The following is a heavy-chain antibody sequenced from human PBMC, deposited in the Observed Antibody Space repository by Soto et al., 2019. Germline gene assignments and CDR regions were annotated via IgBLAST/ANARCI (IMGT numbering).Heavy chain of an antibody. V-gene: IGHV4-30-4*01. CDR3: DTESGSTYGYFDH. J-gene: IGHJ4*02. Sequence: PSETLSLTCTVSGGSVTSDEYYWTWIRQSPGKGLEWIGYISNSGSTGYNPSLKTRLSMSVDRSKNQFTLRLTSVTAADTAVYFCDTESGSTYGYFDHWGQGTQVTVS. D-gene: IGHD5-18*01. CDR2: ISNSGST. CDR1: GGSVTSDEYY.